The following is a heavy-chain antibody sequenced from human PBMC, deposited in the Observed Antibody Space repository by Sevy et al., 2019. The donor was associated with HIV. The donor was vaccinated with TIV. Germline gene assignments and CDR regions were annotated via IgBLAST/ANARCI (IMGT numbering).Heavy chain of an antibody. V-gene: IGHV3-7*03. J-gene: IGHJ5*02. CDR3: ARGGRGVIIYH. CDR1: GFTFSSYW. D-gene: IGHD3-10*01. Sequence: GGSLRLSCAASGFTFSSYWMSWVRQAPGKGLEWVANLNQDGSEKYYVDSVKGRFTISRDNAKNSLYLQMNSLRAEDTAVYYCARGGRGVIIYHWGQGTLVTVSS. CDR2: LNQDGSEK.